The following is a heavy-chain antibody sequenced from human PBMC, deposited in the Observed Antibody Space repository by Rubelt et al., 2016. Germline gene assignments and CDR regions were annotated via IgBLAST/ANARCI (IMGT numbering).Heavy chain of an antibody. CDR2: ISAYSGYT. Sequence: QVQLVQSGPEVKKPGASVKVSCQASGYTFTSFGLSWVRQAPGQGLEWVGWISAYSGYTNYAEKFQGRITVTTDTSTNTAYMELKNLRSDDTAVYYCARDGAFPLGSGFEKRSDYWGQGTLVTVSS. V-gene: IGHV1-18*01. CDR3: ARDGAFPLGSGFEKRSDY. J-gene: IGHJ4*02. CDR1: GYTFTSFG. D-gene: IGHD3-10*01.